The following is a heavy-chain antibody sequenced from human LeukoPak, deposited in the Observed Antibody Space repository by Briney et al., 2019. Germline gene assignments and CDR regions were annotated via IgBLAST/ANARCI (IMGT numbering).Heavy chain of an antibody. J-gene: IGHJ4*02. CDR3: TTWELKYRQTADY. V-gene: IGHV3-15*01. CDR1: GFTFSNAW. Sequence: PGGSLRLSCAASGFTFSNAWMSWVRQAPGKGLEWVGRIKSKTDGGTTDYAAPVKGRFTISRDDSKNTLYLQMNSLKTEDTAVYYCTTWELKYRQTADYWGQGTLVTVSS. D-gene: IGHD1-26*01. CDR2: IKSKTDGGTT.